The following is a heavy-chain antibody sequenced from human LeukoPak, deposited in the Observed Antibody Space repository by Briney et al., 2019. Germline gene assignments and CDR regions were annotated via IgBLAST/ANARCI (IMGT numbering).Heavy chain of an antibody. CDR1: GFTFSGYW. Sequence: GGSLRLSCAASGFTFSGYWMHWVRQGPEKGLELVSRIDNDGHGIVYADSVKGRFTTSRDNAKNTLYLQMNSLRVEDTAVYYCAAGGGWDPSFGVVTHIDVWGKGTTVAVS. J-gene: IGHJ6*03. V-gene: IGHV3-74*01. CDR3: AAGGGWDPSFGVVTHIDV. D-gene: IGHD3-3*01. CDR2: IDNDGHGI.